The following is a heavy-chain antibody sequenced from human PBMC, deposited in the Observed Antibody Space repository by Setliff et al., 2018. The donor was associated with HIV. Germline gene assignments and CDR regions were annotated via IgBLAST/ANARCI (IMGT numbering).Heavy chain of an antibody. J-gene: IGHJ3*02. CDR2: LNYAEVT. V-gene: IGHV4-34*01. CDR1: GGSFSGSY. D-gene: IGHD1-26*01. Sequence: SETLSLTCAVHGGSFSGSYWSWIRQPPGKGLEWIGELNYAEVTNHNPSLKSRVTISVEASKRQWSLKLNSVTAADTAVYYCAREGTYSGTYWVRRVASFDIWGQGTMVTVSS. CDR3: AREGTYSGTYWVRRVASFDI.